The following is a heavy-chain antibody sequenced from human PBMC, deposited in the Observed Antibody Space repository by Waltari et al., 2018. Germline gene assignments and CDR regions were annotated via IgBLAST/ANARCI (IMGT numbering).Heavy chain of an antibody. Sequence: EVQLLESGGGLVQPGGSLRLYCAASGFTFSSYAMSWVRQAPGKGLEWVSAISGSGGSTYYADSVKGRFTISRDNSKNTLYLQMNSLRAEDTAVYYCAKGSSSWPYDYYYYGMDVWGQGTTVTVSS. CDR1: GFTFSSYA. D-gene: IGHD6-13*01. J-gene: IGHJ6*02. CDR2: ISGSGGST. V-gene: IGHV3-23*01. CDR3: AKGSSSWPYDYYYYGMDV.